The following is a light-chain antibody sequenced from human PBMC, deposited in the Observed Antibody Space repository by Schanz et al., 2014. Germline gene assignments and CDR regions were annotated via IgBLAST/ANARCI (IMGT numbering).Light chain of an antibody. V-gene: IGLV2-14*03. CDR1: SSDVGAYNL. J-gene: IGLJ3*02. CDR3: SSYVGSNNWV. Sequence: QSALTQPASVSGSPGQSITISCTGTSSDVGAYNLVSWFQQHPGKVPKLVIYDVSNRPSGISNRFSGSKSGNTASLTVSGLQAEDEADYYCSSYVGSNNWVFGGGTKLTVL. CDR2: DVS.